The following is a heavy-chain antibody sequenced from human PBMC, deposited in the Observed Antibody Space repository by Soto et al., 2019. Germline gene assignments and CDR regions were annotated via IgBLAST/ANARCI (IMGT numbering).Heavy chain of an antibody. V-gene: IGHV1-8*01. CDR3: AREGGWDQSAYYYYYMDV. J-gene: IGHJ6*03. CDR2: MNPNSGNT. CDR1: GYTFTSYD. D-gene: IGHD2-15*01. Sequence: ASVTVSCXASGYTFTSYDINWVRQATGQGLEWMGWMNPNSGNTGYAQKFQGRVTMTRNTSISTAYMELSSLRSEDTAVYYCAREGGWDQSAYYYYYMDVWGKGTTVTVS.